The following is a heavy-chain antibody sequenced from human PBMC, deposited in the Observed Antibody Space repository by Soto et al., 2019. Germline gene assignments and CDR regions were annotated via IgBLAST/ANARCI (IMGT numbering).Heavy chain of an antibody. Sequence: GGSLKLSGQVSGYRFTNYCVSWVRQMTGKGLEWMGIIHPGDSDTRYSPSFQGQVTISADKSVGTAFLQWSRLKASDTATYYCARQEKMSPYYYAMDVWGQGTTVTVSS. J-gene: IGHJ6*02. CDR3: ARQEKMSPYYYAMDV. CDR2: IHPGDSDT. CDR1: GYRFTNYC. V-gene: IGHV5-51*01.